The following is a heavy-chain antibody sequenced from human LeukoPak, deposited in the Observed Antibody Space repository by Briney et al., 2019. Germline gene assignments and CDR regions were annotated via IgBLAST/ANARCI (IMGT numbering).Heavy chain of an antibody. CDR2: INHSGST. V-gene: IGHV4-34*01. Sequence: PSETLSLTCAVYGGSFSGYYWSWIRQPPGKGLEWIGEINHSGSTSYNPSLKSRVTISVDTSKNQFSLKLSSVTAADTAVYYCAGMTYYYDSSGYGYWGQGTLVTVSS. J-gene: IGHJ4*02. CDR3: AGMTYYYDSSGYGY. CDR1: GGSFSGYY. D-gene: IGHD3-22*01.